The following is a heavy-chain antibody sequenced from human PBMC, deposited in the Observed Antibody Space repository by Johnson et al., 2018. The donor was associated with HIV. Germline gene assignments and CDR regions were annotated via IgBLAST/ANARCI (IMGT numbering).Heavy chain of an antibody. D-gene: IGHD6-13*01. J-gene: IGHJ3*02. CDR3: ARRAATFDAFDI. CDR2: ISYEGSNK. Sequence: QVQLVESGGGVVQPGRSLRLSCAASGFTFSSYAMHWVRQAPGKGLEWVAVISYEGSNKSYADSVKGRFTISRDNSKNTLYLQMNSLRAEDTAVYYCARRAATFDAFDIWGQGTMVTVSS. V-gene: IGHV3-30*04. CDR1: GFTFSSYA.